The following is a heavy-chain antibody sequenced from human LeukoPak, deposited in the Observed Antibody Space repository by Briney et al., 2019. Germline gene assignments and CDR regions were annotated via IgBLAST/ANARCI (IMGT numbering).Heavy chain of an antibody. CDR3: AARGMGCSGGSCYPVDDY. D-gene: IGHD2-15*01. J-gene: IGHJ4*02. V-gene: IGHV3-64D*06. Sequence: GGSLRLSCSASGFTFSSYAMHWVRQAPGKGLEYVSAISSNGGSTYYADSVKGRFTISRDNSKNTQYLQMSSLRAEDTAVYYCAARGMGCSGGSCYPVDDYWGQGTLVTVSS. CDR1: GFTFSSYA. CDR2: ISSNGGST.